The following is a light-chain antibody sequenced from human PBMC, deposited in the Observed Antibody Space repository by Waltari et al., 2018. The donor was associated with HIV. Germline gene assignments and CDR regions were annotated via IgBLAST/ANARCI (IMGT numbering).Light chain of an antibody. V-gene: IGLV2-11*01. CDR1: SSDVGGYDY. J-gene: IGLJ2*01. CDR2: DVS. Sequence: QSALTQPRSVSGSPGQSVTISCTGTSSDVGGYDYVSWYQQHPGKAPKVIISDVSRRPSGVPDRFSASKSGNTASLTISGLQAADEADYFCCSYASNYILIFGGGTK. CDR3: CSYASNYILI.